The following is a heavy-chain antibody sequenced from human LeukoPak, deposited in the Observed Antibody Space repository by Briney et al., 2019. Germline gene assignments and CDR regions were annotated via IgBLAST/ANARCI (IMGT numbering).Heavy chain of an antibody. D-gene: IGHD2-2*01. J-gene: IGHJ3*02. Sequence: SETLSLTCTVSGGSISSYYWSWIRQPAGKGLEWIGRIYTSGSTNYSPSLKSRVTMSVDTSKNQFSLKLSSVTAADTAVYYCARDGYSSGYCSSTSCPMYDAFDIWGQGTMVTVSS. V-gene: IGHV4-4*07. CDR1: GGSISSYY. CDR2: IYTSGST. CDR3: ARDGYSSGYCSSTSCPMYDAFDI.